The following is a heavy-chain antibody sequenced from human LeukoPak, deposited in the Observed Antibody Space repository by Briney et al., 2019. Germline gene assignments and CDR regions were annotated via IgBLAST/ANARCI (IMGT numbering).Heavy chain of an antibody. CDR2: ITQSGRT. V-gene: IGHV4-34*01. J-gene: IGHJ4*02. CDR3: APIFGGYSDFDS. Sequence: SETLSLTCAVYGGSFSTCYWSWVRQPPGKGLEWIGEITQSGRTNYNPSLKSRVTISIDTSKNQFSLQLTSVAAADTAVYYCAPIFGGYSDFDSWGQGTLVTVSS. CDR1: GGSFSTCY. D-gene: IGHD5-12*01.